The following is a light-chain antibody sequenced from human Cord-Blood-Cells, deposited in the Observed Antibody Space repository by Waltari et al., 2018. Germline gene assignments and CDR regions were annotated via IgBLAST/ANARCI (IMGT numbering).Light chain of an antibody. Sequence: DIQMTQSPSTLSASVGDRVTITCRASQSISSWLAWYQQKPGKAPKLLIYDASSLESGVPSRFSGSRSGTEFPLTISSLQPDDFATYYCQQYNSYWTFGQGTKVEIK. J-gene: IGKJ1*01. CDR1: QSISSW. CDR2: DAS. CDR3: QQYNSYWT. V-gene: IGKV1-5*01.